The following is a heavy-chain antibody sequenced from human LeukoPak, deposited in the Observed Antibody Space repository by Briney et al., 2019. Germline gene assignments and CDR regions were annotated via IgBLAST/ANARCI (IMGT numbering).Heavy chain of an antibody. V-gene: IGHV3-23*01. J-gene: IGHJ4*02. D-gene: IGHD3-3*01. CDR3: AKAYYDFWSGYYTGRLGSDY. Sequence: PGGSLRLSCAASGFTFSSYAMSWVRQAPGKGLEWVSPISGSGGSTYYADSVKGRFTISRDNSKTTLYLQMNSLRPEDTAVYYCAKAYYDFWSGYYTGRLGSDYWGQGTLVTVSS. CDR1: GFTFSSYA. CDR2: ISGSGGST.